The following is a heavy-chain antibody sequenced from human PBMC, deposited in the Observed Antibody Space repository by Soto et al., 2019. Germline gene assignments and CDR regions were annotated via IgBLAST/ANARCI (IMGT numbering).Heavy chain of an antibody. CDR3: ARMVEDFGVVTPGDYYYYGMDV. J-gene: IGHJ6*02. V-gene: IGHV1-69*13. CDR1: GGTFSSYA. D-gene: IGHD3-3*01. CDR2: IIPIFGTA. Sequence: ASVKVSCKASGGTFSSYAISWVRQAPGQGLEWMGGIIPIFGTANYAQKFQGRVTITADESTSTAYMELSSLRSEDTAVYYCARMVEDFGVVTPGDYYYYGMDVWGQGATVTVSS.